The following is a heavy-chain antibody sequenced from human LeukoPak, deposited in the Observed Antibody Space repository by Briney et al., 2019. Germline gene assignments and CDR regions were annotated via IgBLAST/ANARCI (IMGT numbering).Heavy chain of an antibody. CDR3: AKNQPTWLYKPNTFDY. V-gene: IGHV3-53*01. CDR2: IYDSGTT. CDR1: GFTVSSNY. Sequence: PGGSLRLPCATSGFTVSSNYMSWVRQAPGKGLEWVSVIYDSGTTYYADSVKGRFLIFRDTSKNTVDLQMNSLRAEDTAVYYCAKNQPTWLYKPNTFDYWGQGTLVTVSS. J-gene: IGHJ4*02. D-gene: IGHD2-2*02.